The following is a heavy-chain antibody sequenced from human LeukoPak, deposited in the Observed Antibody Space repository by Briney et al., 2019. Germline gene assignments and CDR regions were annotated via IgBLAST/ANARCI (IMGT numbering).Heavy chain of an antibody. J-gene: IGHJ4*02. D-gene: IGHD3-10*01. CDR1: GFTFSDYY. CDR3: AKEGMIRGVIDY. Sequence: GSLRLSCAVSGFTFSDYYMSWIRQPPGKGLEWIGSIYYSGSTYYNPSLKSRVTISVDTSKNQFSLKLSSVIAADTAVYYCAKEGMIRGVIDYWGQGALVTVSS. V-gene: IGHV4-38-2*02. CDR2: IYYSGST.